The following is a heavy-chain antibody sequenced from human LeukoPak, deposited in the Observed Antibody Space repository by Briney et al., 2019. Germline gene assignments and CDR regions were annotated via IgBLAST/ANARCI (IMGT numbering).Heavy chain of an antibody. Sequence: ASVKVSCKASGYTFTSYDINWVRQATGQGLEWMGWMNPNSGNTGYAQKFQGRVTMTRNTSISTAYMGLSSLRSEDTAVYYCARGLYGGDGYSDDAFDIWGQGTMVTVSS. D-gene: IGHD5-24*01. CDR1: GYTFTSYD. V-gene: IGHV1-8*01. J-gene: IGHJ3*02. CDR3: ARGLYGGDGYSDDAFDI. CDR2: MNPNSGNT.